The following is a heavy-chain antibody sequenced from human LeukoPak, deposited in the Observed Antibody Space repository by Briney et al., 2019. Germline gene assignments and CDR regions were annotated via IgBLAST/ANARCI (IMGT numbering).Heavy chain of an antibody. V-gene: IGHV1-8*03. CDR2: MNPNSGNT. D-gene: IGHD3-22*01. CDR1: GYTFTSYD. Sequence: GASVKVSCKASGYTFTSYDINWVRQATGQGLEWMGWMNPNSGNTGYAQKFQGRVTITRNTSISTAYMELSSLRSEDTAVYYCASQDPDYYDSSGYYLGGAFDIWGQGTMVTVSS. CDR3: ASQDPDYYDSSGYYLGGAFDI. J-gene: IGHJ3*02.